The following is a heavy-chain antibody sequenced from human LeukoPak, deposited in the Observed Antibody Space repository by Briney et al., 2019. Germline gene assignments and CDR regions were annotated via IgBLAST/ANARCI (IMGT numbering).Heavy chain of an antibody. CDR1: GASVISGPHY. CDR2: GVYPEST. Sequence: SETLSLTCSVSGASVISGPHYWSWIRQPPGKGLDWIGYGVYPESTNYNPSLKSRVTISVDTSERQFSLQLRSVTAADTAIYYCARDNWGSLDYWGQGILVTVSS. CDR3: ARDNWGSLDY. D-gene: IGHD7-27*01. V-gene: IGHV4-61*01. J-gene: IGHJ4*02.